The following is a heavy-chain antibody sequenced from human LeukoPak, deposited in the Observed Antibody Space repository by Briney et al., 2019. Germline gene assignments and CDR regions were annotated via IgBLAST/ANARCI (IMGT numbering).Heavy chain of an antibody. CDR3: ARDLAYGYEEFDY. CDR1: GFRFSDYF. D-gene: IGHD5-18*01. Sequence: GGSLRLSCAGSGFRFSDYFMSWVRQAPGKGLEWVSYISSSGSATTYADSVRGRFTVSRDNAMNSLYLQMNSLRAEDTAVYCCARDLAYGYEEFDYWGQGTLVTVSS. V-gene: IGHV3-11*01. J-gene: IGHJ4*02. CDR2: ISSSGSAT.